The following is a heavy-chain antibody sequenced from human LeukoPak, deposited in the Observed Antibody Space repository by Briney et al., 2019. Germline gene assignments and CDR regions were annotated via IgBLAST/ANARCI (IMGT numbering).Heavy chain of an antibody. D-gene: IGHD1-1*01. CDR3: ARSRGTIYRADVFDI. V-gene: IGHV4-31*03. CDR2: IDSSGDT. J-gene: IGHJ3*02. CDR1: GDSITSGTCY. Sequence: SETLSLTCTVSGDSITSGTCYWTWIRHHPGRGLEWIAYIDSSGDTQYNPSLRSRATIPVTTSKSQFSRKLSSVTAADTAVYFCARSRGTIYRADVFDIWGQRTMVTV.